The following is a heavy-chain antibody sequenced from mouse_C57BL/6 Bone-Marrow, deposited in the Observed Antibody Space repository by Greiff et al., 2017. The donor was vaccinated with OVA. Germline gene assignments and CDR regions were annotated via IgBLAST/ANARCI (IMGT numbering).Heavy chain of an antibody. V-gene: IGHV1-69*01. CDR2: IDSSDSYT. D-gene: IGHD3-2*02. CDR3: AREATFYYAMDY. CDR1: GYTFTSYW. J-gene: IGHJ4*01. Sequence: QVQLQQPGAELVMPGASVKLSCKASGYTFTSYWMHWVKQRPGQGLEWIGEIDSSDSYTNYNQKFKGKFTLTVDNSSSTAYMQLSSLTSEDSAVYDCAREATFYYAMDYWGQGTSVTVSS.